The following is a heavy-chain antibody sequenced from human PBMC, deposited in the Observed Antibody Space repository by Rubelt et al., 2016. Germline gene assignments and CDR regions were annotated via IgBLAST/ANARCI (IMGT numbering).Heavy chain of an antibody. CDR2: IYYSGGT. CDR3: ASSSYSSSWGYFDS. V-gene: IGHV4-59*08. Sequence: GKGLEWIGYIYYSGGTNYNPSLKSRDTISVDTSQSQFSLKLSSVTAADTAIYYCASSSYSSSWGYFDSWGQGSLVTVSS. J-gene: IGHJ4*02. D-gene: IGHD6-13*01.